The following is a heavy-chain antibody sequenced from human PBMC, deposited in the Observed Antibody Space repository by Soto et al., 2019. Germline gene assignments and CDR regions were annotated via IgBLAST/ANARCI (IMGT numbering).Heavy chain of an antibody. CDR3: ARVLGIAAAGTGY. CDR2: ISSSSSYI. J-gene: IGHJ4*02. Sequence: EVQLVESGGGLVKPGGSLRLSCAASGFTFSSYSMNWVRQAPGKGLEWVSSISSSSSYIYYADSVKGRFTISRDNAKNSLSLQMNSLRAEDTAVYYCARVLGIAAAGTGYWGQGTLVTVSS. CDR1: GFTFSSYS. V-gene: IGHV3-21*01. D-gene: IGHD6-13*01.